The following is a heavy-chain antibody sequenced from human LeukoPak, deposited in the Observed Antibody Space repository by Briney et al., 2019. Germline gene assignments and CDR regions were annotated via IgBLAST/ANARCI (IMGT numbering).Heavy chain of an antibody. Sequence: GGSLRLSCAASGFIFSTYSINWVRQAPGKGLEWVSSISSSSIYIYYADSVKGRFTISRDNAKNSLYLQMNSLRAEDTAVYYCARSPKYCSGGSCYSWGSWFDPWGQGTLVTVSS. CDR2: ISSSSIYI. J-gene: IGHJ5*02. V-gene: IGHV3-21*04. CDR3: ARSPKYCSGGSCYSWGSWFDP. D-gene: IGHD2-15*01. CDR1: GFIFSTYS.